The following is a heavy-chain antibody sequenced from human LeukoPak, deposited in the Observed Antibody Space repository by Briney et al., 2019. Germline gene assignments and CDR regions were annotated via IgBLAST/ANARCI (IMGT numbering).Heavy chain of an antibody. J-gene: IGHJ6*02. V-gene: IGHV3-7*01. CDR2: IKQDGSEK. CDR3: AREYSPIAYDFWSGYYTNFYYYYGMDV. CDR1: GFTFSSYW. Sequence: PGGSLRLSCAASGFTFSSYWMSWVRQAPGKGLEWVANIKQDGSEKYYVDSVKGRFTISRDNAKNSLYLQMNSLRAEDTAVYYCAREYSPIAYDFWSGYYTNFYYYYGMDVWGQGTTVTVSS. D-gene: IGHD3-3*01.